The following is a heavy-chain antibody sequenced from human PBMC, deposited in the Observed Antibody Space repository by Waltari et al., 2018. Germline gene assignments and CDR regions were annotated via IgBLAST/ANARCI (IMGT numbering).Heavy chain of an antibody. CDR1: GFDYSSYA. CDR3: AKDSGYSMIRGRENS. V-gene: IGHV3-23*05. D-gene: IGHD3-10*01. J-gene: IGHJ4*02. CDR2: IDNRGETA. Sequence: VYLLESGGGLVQPGGSLRLSCVGSGFDYSSYAMSWVRQAPGKGLEWVSGIDNRGETAYYAESVKGRFTISRDDSRNTLYIHMNSLRVDDTAVYYCAKDSGYSMIRGRENSWGQGTLVTVSS.